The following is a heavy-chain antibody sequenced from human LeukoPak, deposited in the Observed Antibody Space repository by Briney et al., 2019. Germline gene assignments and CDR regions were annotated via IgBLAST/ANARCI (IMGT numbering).Heavy chain of an antibody. D-gene: IGHD1-14*01. J-gene: IGHJ4*02. V-gene: IGHV3-30*02. CDR1: GFSFSNYG. CDR2: IRYDGNNK. Sequence: GGSLRLSCATSGFSFSNYGMLWVRQAPGKGLEWVAFIRYDGNNKLYADSMKGRFTISRDNSKNTLYLHINSLRAEDTAVYYCVKDNPLDYWGQGTLVIVSS. CDR3: VKDNPLDY.